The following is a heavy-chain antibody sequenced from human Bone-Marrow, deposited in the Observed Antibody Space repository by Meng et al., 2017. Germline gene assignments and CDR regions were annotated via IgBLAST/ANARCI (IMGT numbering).Heavy chain of an antibody. D-gene: IGHD3-22*01. V-gene: IGHV1-69*06. CDR2: IIPIFGTA. J-gene: IGHJ4*02. Sequence: QRVRSVGGVKKPGSSAKVSCKASGGTFSSYAISWVRQAPGQGLEWMGGIIPIFGTANYAQKFQGRVTITADKSTSTAYMELSSLRSEDTAVYYCARETHYYDSRYFDYWGQGTPVTVSS. CDR1: GGTFSSYA. CDR3: ARETHYYDSRYFDY.